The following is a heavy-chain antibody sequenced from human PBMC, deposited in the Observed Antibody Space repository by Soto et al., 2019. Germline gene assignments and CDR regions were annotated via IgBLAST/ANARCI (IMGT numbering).Heavy chain of an antibody. CDR3: ARDERGTCTGTNCYYFHY. Sequence: QVPLVQSGSEVKEPGASVKVSCKASGYTFSRYGISWVRQAPGQGLEWMAWTSANNDNTNYAERLQGKVPLTTDTSTGKAYMERRSLRSDDTSVYYCARDERGTCTGTNCYYFHYWGQGTLVTVSS. CDR1: GYTFSRYG. V-gene: IGHV1-18*04. J-gene: IGHJ4*02. CDR2: TSANNDNT. D-gene: IGHD2-2*01.